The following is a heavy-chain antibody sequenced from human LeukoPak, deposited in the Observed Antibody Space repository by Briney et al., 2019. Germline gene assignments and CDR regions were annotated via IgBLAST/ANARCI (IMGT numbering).Heavy chain of an antibody. CDR3: ARDSVYATNWYDP. J-gene: IGHJ5*02. CDR2: ISHSGST. V-gene: IGHV4-59*01. Sequence: SETLSLTCTVSGDSIRSSYWNWIRRPPGKGLEWLGYISHSGSTNYNPSLKSRVTISVDTSKNQFSLRLRSVTAADTAVYYCARDSVYATNWYDPWGQGTLVTVSS. D-gene: IGHD2-8*01. CDR1: GDSIRSSY.